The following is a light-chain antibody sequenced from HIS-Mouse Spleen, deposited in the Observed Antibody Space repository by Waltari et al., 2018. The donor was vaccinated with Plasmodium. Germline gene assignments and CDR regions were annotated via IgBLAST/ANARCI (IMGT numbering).Light chain of an antibody. J-gene: IGKJ5*01. CDR3: QQRSNWIT. CDR2: DAS. Sequence: IVLTQSPATLSLSPGERATLSCRASQSVSSYLAWYKQNPGQAPRLLIYDASNRATGIPARFSGSGSGTDFTLTISSLEPEDFAVYYCQQRSNWITFGQGTRLEIK. CDR1: QSVSSY. V-gene: IGKV3-11*01.